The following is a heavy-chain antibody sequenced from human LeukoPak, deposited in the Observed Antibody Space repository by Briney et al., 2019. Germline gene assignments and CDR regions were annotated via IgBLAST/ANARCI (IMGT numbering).Heavy chain of an antibody. D-gene: IGHD2-8*01. Sequence: PGGSLRLSCAASGFTFSGYCMTWVRQAPGKGLEWVANIKEDGSETYYVDSLKGRFTISRDNAKNSLYLQMNSLRAEDTAVYYCARGGLTYGYWGQASQVTLS. J-gene: IGHJ4*02. CDR3: ARGGLTYGY. V-gene: IGHV3-7*05. CDR1: GFTFSGYC. CDR2: IKEDGSET.